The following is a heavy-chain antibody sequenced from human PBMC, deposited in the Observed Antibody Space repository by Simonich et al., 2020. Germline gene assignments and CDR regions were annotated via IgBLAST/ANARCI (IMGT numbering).Heavy chain of an antibody. CDR2: ITYDGSNK. CDR3: ARDRNWGWFDP. CDR1: GFTFSSYA. Sequence: QVQLVESGGGVVQPGRSLRLSCAASGFTFSSYAMHLVRQAPGKGLEGVAFITYDGSNKYYADSVKGRFTISRDNSKNTLYLQMNSLRAEDTAVYYCARDRNWGWFDPWGQGTLVTVSS. J-gene: IGHJ5*02. V-gene: IGHV3-30*07. D-gene: IGHD7-27*01.